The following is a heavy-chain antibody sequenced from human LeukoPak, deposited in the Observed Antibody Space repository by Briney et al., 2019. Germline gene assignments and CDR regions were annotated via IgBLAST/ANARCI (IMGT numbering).Heavy chain of an antibody. CDR3: ARYGAVDTAMVFDY. Sequence: GESLKISCKGSGYSFTSYWIAWVRRMPGKGLEWMGIIYSGDSDTRYSPSFQGQVTISADKSISTAYLQWSSLKASDTAMYYCARYGAVDTAMVFDYWGQGTLVTVSS. CDR1: GYSFTSYW. V-gene: IGHV5-51*01. D-gene: IGHD5-18*01. J-gene: IGHJ4*02. CDR2: IYSGDSDT.